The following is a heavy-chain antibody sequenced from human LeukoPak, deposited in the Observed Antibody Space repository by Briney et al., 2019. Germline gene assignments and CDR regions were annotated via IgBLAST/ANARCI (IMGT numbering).Heavy chain of an antibody. D-gene: IGHD3-10*01. CDR3: ARQKSGSGSYSTWKEVGLFDP. Sequence: GESLKISCKASGYIFANYWIGWVRQMPGKGLEWMGIIYPGDSDTRYSPSFQGQVTISADKSISTAYLQWSSLKASDTAMYYCARQKSGSGSYSTWKEVGLFDPWGQGTLVTVSS. J-gene: IGHJ5*02. CDR2: IYPGDSDT. V-gene: IGHV5-51*01. CDR1: GYIFANYW.